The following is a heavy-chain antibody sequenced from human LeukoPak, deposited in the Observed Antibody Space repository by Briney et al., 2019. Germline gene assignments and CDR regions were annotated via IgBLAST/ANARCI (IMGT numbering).Heavy chain of an antibody. D-gene: IGHD3-9*01. CDR2: IYHSGST. J-gene: IGHJ5*02. V-gene: IGHV4-4*02. CDR3: ARGYYDILTGYYNWFDP. CDR1: GSSISSSNW. Sequence: PSETLSLTCAVSGSSISSSNWWSWVRQPPGKGLEWIGEIYHSGSTNYNPSLKSRVTISVDKSKNQFSLKLSSVTAADTAVYYCARGYYDILTGYYNWFDPWGQGTLVTVSS.